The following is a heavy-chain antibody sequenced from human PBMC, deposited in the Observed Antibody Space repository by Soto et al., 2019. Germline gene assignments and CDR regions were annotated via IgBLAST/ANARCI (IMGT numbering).Heavy chain of an antibody. Sequence: EVQRLESGADLVQPGGSLRLSCAASGFPFSEHSMSWVRQAPGKGLEWVSGLSGSGQSRYYADSVEGRFTISRDNRRKTLYLPMDSLRDEDTAVYYCVKSLGNHWEDSCFDYWGQGTLVTVSS. CDR1: GFPFSEHS. CDR2: LSGSGQSR. J-gene: IGHJ4*02. CDR3: VKSLGNHWEDSCFDY. V-gene: IGHV3-23*01. D-gene: IGHD1-26*01.